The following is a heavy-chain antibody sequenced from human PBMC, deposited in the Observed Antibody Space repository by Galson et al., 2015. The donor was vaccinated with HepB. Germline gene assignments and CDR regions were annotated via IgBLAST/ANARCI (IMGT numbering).Heavy chain of an antibody. V-gene: IGHV2-70*01. J-gene: IGHJ4*02. CDR3: CYDSSGYGSCDY. D-gene: IGHD3-22*01. CDR2: IDWDDDK. Sequence: PALVKPTQTLTLTCTFSGFSLSTSGMCVSWIRQPPGKALEWLALIDWDDDKYYSTSLKTRLTISKDTSKNQVVLTMTNMDPVDTATYYCCYDSSGYGSCDYWGQGTLVTVSS. CDR1: GFSLSTSGMC.